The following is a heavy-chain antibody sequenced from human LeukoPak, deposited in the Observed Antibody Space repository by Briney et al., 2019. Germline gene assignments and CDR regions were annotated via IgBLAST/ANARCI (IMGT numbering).Heavy chain of an antibody. CDR3: ARGPEGSASYMCDY. Sequence: PSETLSLTCTVSGGSFSIHHWSWIRQPPGKGLEWIGYINYSGTTKYNPSLKSRVIMSVDTSKKQFSLRLTSVTAADTAVYYCARGPEGSASYMCDYWGQGTRVTVSS. CDR2: INYSGTT. J-gene: IGHJ4*02. V-gene: IGHV4-59*11. CDR1: GGSFSIHH. D-gene: IGHD3-10*01.